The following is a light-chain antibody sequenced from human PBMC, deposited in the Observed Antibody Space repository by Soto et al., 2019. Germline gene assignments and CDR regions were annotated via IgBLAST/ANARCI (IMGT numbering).Light chain of an antibody. J-gene: IGKJ4*01. Sequence: EIVLTQSPATLSLSPGERATLSCRASQSVSSYLAWYQQKPGQAPRLLIYDASNRATGIPARFSGSESGTDFTLTISRLEPEDFAVYYCQQRSNWPGLTFGGGTKVEIK. V-gene: IGKV3-11*01. CDR1: QSVSSY. CDR3: QQRSNWPGLT. CDR2: DAS.